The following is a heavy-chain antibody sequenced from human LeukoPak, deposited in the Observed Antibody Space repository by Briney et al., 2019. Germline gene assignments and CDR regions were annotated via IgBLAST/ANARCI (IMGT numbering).Heavy chain of an antibody. J-gene: IGHJ4*02. CDR1: GGSISNYY. Sequence: SETLSLTCTVSGGSISNYYWSWIRQPPGKGLEWIGYSSYSGSTNYNPSLMSRVTISVDTSKNQFSLKLSSVTAADTAVYYCARGGRGDYTWGSYSFDYWGQGTLVTVSS. CDR3: ARGGRGDYTWGSYSFDY. CDR2: SSYSGST. D-gene: IGHD3-16*01. V-gene: IGHV4-59*01.